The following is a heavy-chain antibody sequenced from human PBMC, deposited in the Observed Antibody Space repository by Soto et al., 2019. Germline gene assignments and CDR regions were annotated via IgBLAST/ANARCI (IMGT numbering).Heavy chain of an antibody. J-gene: IGHJ4*02. CDR1: VGSISSNY. V-gene: IGHV4-59*01. D-gene: IGHD6-13*01. CDR3: ARYRREAVAGYTLDN. CDR2: VYNSGST. Sequence: ETLSLTCTVSVGSISSNYWTWIRQPPGKGLEWIGYVYNSGSTNYNPSLKSRVTISEDTSKSQFSLKVNSMTAADTAVYYCARYRREAVAGYTLDNWGQGILVTVSS.